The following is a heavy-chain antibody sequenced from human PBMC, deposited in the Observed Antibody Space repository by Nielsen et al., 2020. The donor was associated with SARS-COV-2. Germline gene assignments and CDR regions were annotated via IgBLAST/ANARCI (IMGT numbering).Heavy chain of an antibody. V-gene: IGHV3-74*01. CDR3: SRGGYSSGWNDLNWFDP. Sequence: GGSLKISCAASGFIFSSYWMHWVRQAPGKGLVWVSRINSDGSSTRYAGSVKGRFTISRDNAKNTVYLQMNSLRAEDTAVYYCSRGGYSSGWNDLNWFDPWGQGTLVTVSS. D-gene: IGHD6-19*01. J-gene: IGHJ5*02. CDR2: INSDGSST. CDR1: GFIFSSYW.